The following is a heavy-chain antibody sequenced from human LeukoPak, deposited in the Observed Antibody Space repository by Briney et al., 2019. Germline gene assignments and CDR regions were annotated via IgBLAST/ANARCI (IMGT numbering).Heavy chain of an antibody. Sequence: GESLKISCRGSGYGFTSYWIVWVRQMPGKGLEWMGVIYPGDSNSRYSPSFQGHVTISADKSISTAYLQWNSLKASDTAIYYCARQEYSGSYYVYWGQGTLVTVSS. CDR3: ARQEYSGSYYVY. CDR2: IYPGDSNS. V-gene: IGHV5-51*01. J-gene: IGHJ4*02. CDR1: GYGFTSYW. D-gene: IGHD1-26*01.